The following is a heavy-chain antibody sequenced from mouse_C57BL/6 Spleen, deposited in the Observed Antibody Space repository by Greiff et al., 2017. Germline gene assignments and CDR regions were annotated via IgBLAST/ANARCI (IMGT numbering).Heavy chain of an antibody. CDR2: FHPYNDDT. CDR3: ARRGYDYDERAHYFDY. D-gene: IGHD2-4*01. J-gene: IGHJ2*01. CDR1: GYTFTTYP. Sequence: QVQLQQSGAELVKPGASVKMSCKASGYTFTTYPIEWMKQNHGKSLEWIGNFHPYNDDTKYNEKFKGKATLTVEKSSSTVYLELSRLTSDDSAVYYCARRGYDYDERAHYFDYWGQGTTLTVSS. V-gene: IGHV1-47*01.